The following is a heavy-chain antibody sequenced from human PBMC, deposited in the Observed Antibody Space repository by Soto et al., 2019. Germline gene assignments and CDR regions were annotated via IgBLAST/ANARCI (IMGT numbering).Heavy chain of an antibody. J-gene: IGHJ4*02. V-gene: IGHV1-18*04. D-gene: IGHD3-22*01. CDR1: GYTFTSYG. CDR2: ISAYNGNT. CDR3: ARELFLENYYDSSGYYLPLDY. Sequence: ASVKVSCKASGYTFTSYGTSWVRQAPGQGLEWMGWISAYNGNTNYAQKLQGRVTMTTDTSTSTAYMELRSLRSDDTAVYYCARELFLENYYDSSGYYLPLDYWGQGTLVTLSS.